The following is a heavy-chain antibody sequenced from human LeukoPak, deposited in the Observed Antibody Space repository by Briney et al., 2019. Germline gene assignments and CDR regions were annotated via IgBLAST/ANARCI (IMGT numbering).Heavy chain of an antibody. Sequence: PGGSLRLSCAASGFTFSSYGMSWVRQAPGKGLEWVSAISGSGGSTYYADSVKGRFTISRDNSKNTLYLQMNSLRAEDTAVYYCAKDPRGPRGSGSYPDYWGQGTLVTVSS. J-gene: IGHJ4*02. CDR2: ISGSGGST. CDR3: AKDPRGPRGSGSYPDY. V-gene: IGHV3-23*01. CDR1: GFTFSSYG. D-gene: IGHD3-10*01.